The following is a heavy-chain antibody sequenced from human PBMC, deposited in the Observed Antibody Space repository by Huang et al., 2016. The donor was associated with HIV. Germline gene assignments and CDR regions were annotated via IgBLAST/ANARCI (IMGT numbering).Heavy chain of an antibody. Sequence: RLVQSGAEVKKPGASVKVSCKSSGYIFTSYGISWVRQAPGQGPEWMGWISAYNGETEFAQKFQGRLTMTTDTSTGTSYMHLNSLTSDDTAVYFCARDKVAYVSLRPEEYFFDFWGQGTLVTVSS. CDR3: ARDKVAYVSLRPEEYFFDF. CDR1: GYIFTSYG. D-gene: IGHD2-15*01. J-gene: IGHJ4*02. V-gene: IGHV1-18*04. CDR2: ISAYNGET.